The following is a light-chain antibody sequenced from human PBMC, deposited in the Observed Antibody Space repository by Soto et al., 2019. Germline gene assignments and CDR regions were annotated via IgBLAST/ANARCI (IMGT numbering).Light chain of an antibody. CDR1: QSVGSTY. Sequence: EIVLTQSPGTLSLSPGERATLSCRASQSVGSTYLAWYQQKPGQAPKLLIYGVSSRATGIPDRFSGSGSGXXXXXXXXXXXXXDXAXXYXQQYGTSPLTFGPGTKVDI. V-gene: IGKV3-20*01. CDR2: GVS. J-gene: IGKJ3*01. CDR3: QQYGTSPLT.